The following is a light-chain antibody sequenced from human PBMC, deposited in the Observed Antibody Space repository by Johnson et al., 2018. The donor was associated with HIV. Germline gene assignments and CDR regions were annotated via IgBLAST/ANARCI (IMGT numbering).Light chain of an antibody. CDR1: SSNIGNNY. CDR3: GTWDSSLSAGV. CDR2: DNN. Sequence: QSVLTQPPSVSAAPGQKVTISCSGSSSNIGNNYVSWYQHLPGTAPKLLTYDNNKRPSGIPDRFSGSKSGTSATLDITGLQTGDEADYYCGTWDSSLSAGVFGTGTKATCL. V-gene: IGLV1-51*01. J-gene: IGLJ1*01.